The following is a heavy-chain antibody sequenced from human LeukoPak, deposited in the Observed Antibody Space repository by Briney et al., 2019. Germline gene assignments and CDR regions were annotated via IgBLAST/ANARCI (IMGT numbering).Heavy chain of an antibody. J-gene: IGHJ4*02. CDR2: IYYSGST. Sequence: KASDTLSLTCTVSGGSISSYYWSWIRQPPGKGLGWIGYIYYSGSTNYNPSLKSRVTISVDKSQNQFSLKVNSLTAADTAVYYCARLVSTSKFDYWGQGTLVTVSS. CDR1: GGSISSYY. V-gene: IGHV4-59*12. CDR3: ARLVSTSKFDY. D-gene: IGHD2-8*02.